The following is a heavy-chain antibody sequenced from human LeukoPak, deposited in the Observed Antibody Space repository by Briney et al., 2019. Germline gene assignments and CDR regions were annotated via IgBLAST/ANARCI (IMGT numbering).Heavy chain of an antibody. D-gene: IGHD1-26*01. Sequence: PSETLSLTCTVSGGSISSSSYYWGWIRQPPGKGLEWIGSIYYSGSTYYNPSLKSRVTISVDTSKNQFSLKPSSVTAADTAVYYCARLAAYSGSYLRDYWGQGTLVTVSS. J-gene: IGHJ4*02. CDR2: IYYSGST. V-gene: IGHV4-39*01. CDR1: GGSISSSSYY. CDR3: ARLAAYSGSYLRDY.